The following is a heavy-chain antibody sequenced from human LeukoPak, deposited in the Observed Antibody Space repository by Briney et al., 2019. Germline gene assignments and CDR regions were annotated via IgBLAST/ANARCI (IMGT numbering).Heavy chain of an antibody. Sequence: SETPSLTCTVSGGSISSGGYYWSWIRQHPGKGLEWIGYIYYSGSTYYNPSLKSRVTISVDTSKNQFSLKLSSVTAADTAVYYCARGEIGDFWSGYLAYWGQGTLVTVSS. CDR3: ARGEIGDFWSGYLAY. CDR2: IYYSGST. CDR1: GGSISSGGYY. V-gene: IGHV4-31*03. J-gene: IGHJ4*02. D-gene: IGHD3-3*01.